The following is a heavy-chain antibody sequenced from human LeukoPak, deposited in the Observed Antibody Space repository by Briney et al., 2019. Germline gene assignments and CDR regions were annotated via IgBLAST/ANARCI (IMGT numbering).Heavy chain of an antibody. CDR2: ISGSGGST. D-gene: IGHD3-22*01. Sequence: GGSLRLSCAASGFTFSSYAMSWVRQAPGKGLEWVSAISGSGGSTYYADSVKGRFTISRDNSKNTLYLQMNSLRAEDTAVYYCAKRGSTYYYDSSETPQGDWGQGTLVTVSS. V-gene: IGHV3-23*01. CDR1: GFTFSSYA. J-gene: IGHJ4*02. CDR3: AKRGSTYYYDSSETPQGD.